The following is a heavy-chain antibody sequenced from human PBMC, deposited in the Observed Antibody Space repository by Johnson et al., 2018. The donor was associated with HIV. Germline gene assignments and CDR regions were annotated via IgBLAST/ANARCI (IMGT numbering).Heavy chain of an antibody. CDR2: IRSKTDGETT. Sequence: VQLVESGGGVVQPGRSLRLSCAASGFTFSSYGMHWVRQVPGKGLEWVGRIRSKTDGETTDYAAPVEGRFTISIDISKKTLYLQIDSLRPEDSGVYYCAKGEAQEGWIQLQSYAFDFWGQGTTVTVSS. V-gene: IGHV3-15*01. D-gene: IGHD5-18*01. CDR1: GFTFSSYG. CDR3: AKGEAQEGWIQLQSYAFDF. J-gene: IGHJ3*01.